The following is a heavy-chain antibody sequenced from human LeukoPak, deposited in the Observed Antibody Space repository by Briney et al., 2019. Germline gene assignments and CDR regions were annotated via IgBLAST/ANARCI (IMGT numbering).Heavy chain of an antibody. CDR1: GFSFSNYE. CDR3: ARGHWGLDS. CDR2: ISHTGTTM. D-gene: IGHD7-27*01. V-gene: IGHV3-11*04. Sequence: GGSLRLSCADSGFSFSNYEMSWIRQAPGKGLEWVSYISHTGTTMYYADSVKGRFTLSRDNARNSLYLQMNSLRAEDTAVYYCARGHWGLDSWGQGTLVSVSS. J-gene: IGHJ4*02.